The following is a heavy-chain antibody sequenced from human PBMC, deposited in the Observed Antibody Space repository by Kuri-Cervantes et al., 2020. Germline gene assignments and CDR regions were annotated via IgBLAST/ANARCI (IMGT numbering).Heavy chain of an antibody. CDR1: GFTFSSYA. V-gene: IGHV3-30-3*01. J-gene: IGHJ6*02. CDR2: ITYGGSTK. CDR3: ARDSKVELLNYSYYYGMDV. Sequence: GESLKISCAASGFTFSSYALHWVRQAPGKGLEWVAVITYGGSTKYYADAVKGRFTIARDNSKKTLYLQMNSLRAEDTAVYDSARDSKVELLNYSYYYGMDVWGQGTTVTVSS. D-gene: IGHD1-26*01.